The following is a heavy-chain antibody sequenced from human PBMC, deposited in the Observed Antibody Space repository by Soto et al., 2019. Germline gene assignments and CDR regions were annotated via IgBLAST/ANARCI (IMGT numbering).Heavy chain of an antibody. CDR3: ARGRLEVAGYYFDY. Sequence: QVQLVESGGGVVQPGTSLRLSCAASGFTFSSNALHWVRQAPGKGLEWVAVISNDGDYKYNADSVKGRFTVSRDNSKNTLYLQMNSLRGEDTALYSCARGRLEVAGYYFDYWGQGTLVTVSS. CDR1: GFTFSSNA. J-gene: IGHJ4*02. V-gene: IGHV3-30-3*01. D-gene: IGHD6-19*01. CDR2: ISNDGDYK.